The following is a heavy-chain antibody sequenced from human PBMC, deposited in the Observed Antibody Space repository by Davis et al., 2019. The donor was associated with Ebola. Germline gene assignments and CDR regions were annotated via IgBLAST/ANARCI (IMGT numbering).Heavy chain of an antibody. CDR1: GFTVSSNY. D-gene: IGHD3-16*01. CDR3: ARGISGGTVTLGD. Sequence: PGGSLRLSCAASGFTVSSNYMSWVRQAPGKGLEWVAVIYSSGRTFYADSVKGRFTISRDNSNNTRYLQMDTLRTEDTAVYHCARGISGGTVTLGDWGQGTLVTVSS. V-gene: IGHV3-66*02. J-gene: IGHJ1*01. CDR2: IYSSGRT.